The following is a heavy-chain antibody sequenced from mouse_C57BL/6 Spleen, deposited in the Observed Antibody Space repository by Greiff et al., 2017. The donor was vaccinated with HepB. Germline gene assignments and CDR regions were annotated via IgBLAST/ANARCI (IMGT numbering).Heavy chain of an antibody. V-gene: IGHV14-1*01. Sequence: VQMQQSGAELVRPGASVKLSCTASGFNIKDYYMHWVKQRPEQGLEWIGRIDPEDGDTEYAPKFQGKATMTADTSSNTAYLQLSSLTSEDTAVYYCTTVRYYEGSSPLRYFDVWGTGTTVTVSS. CDR2: IDPEDGDT. CDR3: TTVRYYEGSSPLRYFDV. J-gene: IGHJ1*03. D-gene: IGHD1-1*01. CDR1: GFNIKDYY.